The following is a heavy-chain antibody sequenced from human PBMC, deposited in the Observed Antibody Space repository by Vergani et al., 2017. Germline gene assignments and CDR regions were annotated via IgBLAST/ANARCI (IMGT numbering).Heavy chain of an antibody. Sequence: QLQLQESGPGLVKPSETLSLTCTVSGGSISSSSYYWGWIRQPPGKGLEWIGSIYYRGCTYYNPSLKSRVTISVDTSKNQFSLKLCSVTAADTAVYYCARILGSGSYDYYFDYWGQGTLVTVSS. CDR3: ARILGSGSYDYYFDY. CDR1: GGSISSSSYY. CDR2: IYYRGCT. D-gene: IGHD1-26*01. J-gene: IGHJ4*02. V-gene: IGHV4-39*01.